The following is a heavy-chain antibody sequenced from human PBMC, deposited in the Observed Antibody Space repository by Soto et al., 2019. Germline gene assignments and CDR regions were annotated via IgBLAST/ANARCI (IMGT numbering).Heavy chain of an antibody. Sequence: EVQLVESGGGLVQPGGSLRLSCVASGFTFSSYWMSWVLQAPGKGLEWVANIKEDGSEKYYVDSVKGRFTISRDNAKNSLYLQMNSLRAEDTAVYYCAREGVRAAAVWGQVTLVTVSS. D-gene: IGHD6-13*01. CDR1: GFTFSSYW. V-gene: IGHV3-7*01. CDR3: AREGVRAAAV. J-gene: IGHJ4*02. CDR2: IKEDGSEK.